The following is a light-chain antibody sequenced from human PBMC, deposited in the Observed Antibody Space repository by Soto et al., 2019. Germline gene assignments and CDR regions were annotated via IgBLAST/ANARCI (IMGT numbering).Light chain of an antibody. Sequence: EIVLTQSPGTLSLSPGERATLSCRASQSVDSSYLAWYQQKPGQTPRLLIYDASSRATGIPDRFSGSGSGTDFTLTISRLEPEDFAVYYCQQYGSSPRMYTFGQGTKLEIK. CDR2: DAS. J-gene: IGKJ2*01. CDR3: QQYGSSPRMYT. V-gene: IGKV3-20*01. CDR1: QSVDSSY.